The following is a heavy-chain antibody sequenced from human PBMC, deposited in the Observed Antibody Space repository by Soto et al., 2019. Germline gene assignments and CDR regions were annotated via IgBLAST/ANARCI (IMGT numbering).Heavy chain of an antibody. CDR3: ARDGGVAALIPFDY. V-gene: IGHV1-3*05. CDR1: GYTFTSYA. J-gene: IGHJ4*02. D-gene: IGHD2-15*01. CDR2: INAGNGNT. Sequence: QVQLVQSGAEEKKPGASVKVSCKASGYTFTSYAMHWVRQAPGQRLEWMGWINAGNGNTKYSQKFQGRVTITRDTSASTAYMELSSQRSEDTAVYYCARDGGVAALIPFDYWGQGTLVTVSS.